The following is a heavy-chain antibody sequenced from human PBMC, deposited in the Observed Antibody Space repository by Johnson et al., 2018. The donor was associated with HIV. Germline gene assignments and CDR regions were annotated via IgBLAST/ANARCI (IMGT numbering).Heavy chain of an antibody. V-gene: IGHV3-20*04. D-gene: IGHD1-26*01. CDR3: AKDRRQSSWELLDDGFDI. CDR2: I. Sequence: VQLVESGGGVVRPGGSLRLSCAASAFPFDDHALHWVRQSPGKGLQRFSIILKGRFTISRDNAKNDLDLQMNSLRVEDTAVYYCAKDRRQSSWELLDDGFDIRGLGTMVTVSS. J-gene: IGHJ3*02. CDR1: AFPFDDHA.